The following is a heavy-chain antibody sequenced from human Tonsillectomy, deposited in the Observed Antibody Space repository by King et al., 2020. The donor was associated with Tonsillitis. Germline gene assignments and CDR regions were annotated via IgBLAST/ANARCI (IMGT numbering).Heavy chain of an antibody. Sequence: VQLVESGGGLVQPGGSLRLSCAASGFTFCAYWRSWVRQAPGKGLGGGANIKQDGSGEYYLDSVKGRFTISRENAKNSLYLQMKSLGAEDTAVYYCARDRPLYGDYDGFDPWGQGTLVTVSS. CDR2: IKQDGSGE. J-gene: IGHJ5*02. D-gene: IGHD4-17*01. V-gene: IGHV3-7*03. CDR3: ARDRPLYGDYDGFDP. CDR1: GFTFCAYW.